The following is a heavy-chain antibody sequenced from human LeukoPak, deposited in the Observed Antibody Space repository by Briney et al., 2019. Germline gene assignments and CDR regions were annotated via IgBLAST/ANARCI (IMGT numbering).Heavy chain of an antibody. J-gene: IGHJ5*02. CDR3: AREGCSSTSCYRGDNWFDP. CDR1: GYTFTSYY. CDR2: INPSGGST. D-gene: IGHD2-2*02. Sequence: ASVKVSCKASGYTFTSYYMHWVRQAPGQGLEWMGIINPSGGSTSYAQKFQGRVTMTRDTSTSTVYMELSSLRSEDTAVYYCAREGCSSTSCYRGDNWFDPWGQGTLVTVSS. V-gene: IGHV1-46*01.